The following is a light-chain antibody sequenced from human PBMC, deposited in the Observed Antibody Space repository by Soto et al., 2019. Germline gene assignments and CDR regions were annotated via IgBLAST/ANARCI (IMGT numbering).Light chain of an antibody. J-gene: IGKJ1*01. Sequence: EIVLTQSPATLSISPGERATLSCRASQSVSSYLAWYQKKPGQAPRLLISGASTRAAGISDRFRGSGSGTEFTLTISSLRSEDSAIYYCQQYFEWPPMTFGQGTKV. CDR1: QSVSSY. V-gene: IGKV3-15*01. CDR2: GAS. CDR3: QQYFEWPPMT.